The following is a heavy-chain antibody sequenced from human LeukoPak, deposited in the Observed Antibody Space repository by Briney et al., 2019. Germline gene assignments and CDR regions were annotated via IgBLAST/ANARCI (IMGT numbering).Heavy chain of an antibody. J-gene: IGHJ4*02. CDR3: ARVGGYNEIDY. CDR2: IYYSGST. Sequence: SETLSLTCAVYGGSFSGYYWSWIRQPPGKGLEWIGYIYYSGSTYYNPSLKSRVTISVDTSKNQFFLKLSSVTAADTAVYYCARVGGYNEIDYWGQGTLVTVSS. V-gene: IGHV4-34*09. CDR1: GGSFSGYY. D-gene: IGHD5-24*01.